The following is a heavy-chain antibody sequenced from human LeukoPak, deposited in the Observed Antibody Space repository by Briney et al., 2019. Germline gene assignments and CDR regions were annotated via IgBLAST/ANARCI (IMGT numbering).Heavy chain of an antibody. D-gene: IGHD5-24*01. Sequence: SETLSLTCTVSGDSINSGNYYWSWIRQPPGQGLEWIGYIYYNGNTYYNPSLKSRVTISVDTSKTQFSLKLSPVTAADTAVYYCARRDGGAFDIWGQGTMVTVSS. CDR3: ARRDGGAFDI. CDR1: GDSINSGNYY. V-gene: IGHV4-30-4*01. CDR2: IYYNGNT. J-gene: IGHJ3*02.